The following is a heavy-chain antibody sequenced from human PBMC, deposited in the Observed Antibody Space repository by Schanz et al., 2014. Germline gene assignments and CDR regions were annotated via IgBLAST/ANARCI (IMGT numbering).Heavy chain of an antibody. V-gene: IGHV3-21*01. J-gene: IGHJ3*02. D-gene: IGHD3-10*01. CDR1: GFIFDDYG. CDR3: AREDMLRGIRAFDI. CDR2: IPVGNNYI. Sequence: EVLLLESGGRVERPGGSLRLSCAASGFIFDDYGMSWVRQAPGKGLEWVSYIPVGNNYIYYADSVKGRFTISRDNPKNSLYLQMNSLRVEDTAVYYCAREDMLRGIRAFDIWGQGTMVTVSS.